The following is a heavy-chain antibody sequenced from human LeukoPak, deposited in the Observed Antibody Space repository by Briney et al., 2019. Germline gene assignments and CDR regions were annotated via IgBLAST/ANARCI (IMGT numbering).Heavy chain of an antibody. CDR1: GYTFTSYY. V-gene: IGHV1-46*01. J-gene: IGHJ6*03. Sequence: GASVTVSFKASGYTFTSYYIHWVRQAPGEGLEWMGIINPSGGSTSYAQKFQGRVTMTRDMSTSTVYMELSSLRSEDTAVDYGARGPAAATYYYYMAVWGRGTTATVSS. CDR2: INPSGGST. CDR3: ARGPAAATYYYYMAV. D-gene: IGHD6-13*01.